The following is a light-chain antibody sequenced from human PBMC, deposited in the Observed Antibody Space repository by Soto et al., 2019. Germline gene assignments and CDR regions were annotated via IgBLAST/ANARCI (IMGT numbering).Light chain of an antibody. Sequence: DIQLTQSPSFLSAFVGDTVTITCRASQAMSTYLAWYQQKPGKVPKLLIRSSSTFQSGVPPRFSGGGSGTEFTLTISTLQPDDSGIYYCQQLNGYQLAFGGGTNVEIK. CDR2: SSS. V-gene: IGKV1-9*01. J-gene: IGKJ4*01. CDR1: QAMSTY. CDR3: QQLNGYQLA.